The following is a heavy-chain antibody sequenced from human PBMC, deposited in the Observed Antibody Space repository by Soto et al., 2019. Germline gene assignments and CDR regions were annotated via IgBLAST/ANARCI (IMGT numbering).Heavy chain of an antibody. V-gene: IGHV3-30*18. CDR3: ANRLGQLGYYYYGMDV. J-gene: IGHJ6*02. D-gene: IGHD6-6*01. CDR2: ISYDGSNK. CDR1: GFTFSSYG. Sequence: GGSLRLSCAASGFTFSSYGMHWVRQAPGKGLEWVAVISYDGSNKYYADSVKGRFTISRDNSKNTLYLQMNSLRAEDTAVYYCANRLGQLGYYYYGMDVWGQGTTVTVSS.